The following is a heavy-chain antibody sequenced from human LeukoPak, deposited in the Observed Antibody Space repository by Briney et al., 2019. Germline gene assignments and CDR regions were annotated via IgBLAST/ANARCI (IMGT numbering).Heavy chain of an antibody. Sequence: GGSLRLSCAASGFTFSSYWMSWVRQAPGKGLEWVANIKQDGSEKYYVDSVKGRFTISGDNAKNSLYLQMNSLRAEDTAVYYCARDPEVGATTLDYWGQGTLVTVSS. CDR1: GFTFSSYW. J-gene: IGHJ4*02. CDR2: IKQDGSEK. V-gene: IGHV3-7*01. D-gene: IGHD1-26*01. CDR3: ARDPEVGATTLDY.